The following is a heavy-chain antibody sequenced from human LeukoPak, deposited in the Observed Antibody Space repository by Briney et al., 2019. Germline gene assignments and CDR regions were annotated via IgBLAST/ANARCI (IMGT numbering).Heavy chain of an antibody. V-gene: IGHV1-2*02. CDR2: INPNSGGT. Sequence: GASVKVSCKASGYTFTGYYMHWVRQAPGQGPEWMGWINPNSGGTNYAQKFQGRVTMTRDTSISTAYMELSRLRSDDTAVYYCARTDYYGSGSYYYWGQGTLVTVSS. D-gene: IGHD3-10*01. J-gene: IGHJ4*02. CDR1: GYTFTGYY. CDR3: ARTDYYGSGSYYY.